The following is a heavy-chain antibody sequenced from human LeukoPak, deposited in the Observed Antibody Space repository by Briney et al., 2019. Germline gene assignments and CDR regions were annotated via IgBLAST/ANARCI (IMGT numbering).Heavy chain of an antibody. CDR2: SIPILGIA. D-gene: IGHD3-22*01. Sequence: ASVKVSCKASGCTFSSYAIRWVRQAPGQGLEWMGRSIPILGIANYAQKFQGRVTITADKSTSTAYMELSSLRSEDTAVYYCARGTTMIVRPPTGDAFDIWGQGTLVTVSS. CDR1: GCTFSSYA. V-gene: IGHV1-69*04. J-gene: IGHJ3*02. CDR3: ARGTTMIVRPPTGDAFDI.